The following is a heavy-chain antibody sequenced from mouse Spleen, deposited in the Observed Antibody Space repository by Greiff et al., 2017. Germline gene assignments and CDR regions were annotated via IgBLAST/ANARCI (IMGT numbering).Heavy chain of an antibody. CDR3: ARDYGNSYWYFDV. CDR2: INPNNGGT. V-gene: IGHV1-26*01. J-gene: IGHJ1*03. Sequence: EVQLKQSGPELVKPGASVKISCKASGYTFTDYYMNWVKQSHGKSLEWIGDINPNNGGTSYNQKFKGKATLTVDKSSSTAYMELRSLTSEDSAVYYCARDYGNSYWYFDVWGTGTTVTVSS. D-gene: IGHD2-1*01. CDR1: GYTFTDYY.